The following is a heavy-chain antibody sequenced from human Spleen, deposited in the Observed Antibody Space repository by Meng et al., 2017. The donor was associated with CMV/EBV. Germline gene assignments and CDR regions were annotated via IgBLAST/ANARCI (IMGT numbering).Heavy chain of an antibody. CDR2: INWNGGST. V-gene: IGHV3-20*04. CDR3: ARDRSGSFLALYYYGMDV. J-gene: IGHJ6*02. CDR1: GFTFDDYG. Sequence: LSLTCAASGFTFDDYGMSWVRQAPGKGLEWVSGINWNGGSTGYADSVKGRFTISRDNAKNSLYPQMNSLRAEDTALYYCARDRSGSFLALYYYGMDVWGQGTTVTVSS. D-gene: IGHD1-26*01.